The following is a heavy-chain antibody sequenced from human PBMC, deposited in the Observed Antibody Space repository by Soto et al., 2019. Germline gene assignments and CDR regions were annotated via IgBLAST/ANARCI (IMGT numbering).Heavy chain of an antibody. J-gene: IGHJ1*01. D-gene: IGHD2-15*01. CDR3: ARGYCSGGSCYPKSSPYFQH. CDR1: GFTFSSYA. V-gene: IGHV3-23*01. CDR2: ISGSGGST. Sequence: GGSLRLSCAASGFTFSSYAMSWVRQAPGKGLEWVSAISGSGGSTYYADSVKGRFTISRDNAKNSLYLQMNSLRAEDTAVYYCARGYCSGGSCYPKSSPYFQHWGQGTLVTVSS.